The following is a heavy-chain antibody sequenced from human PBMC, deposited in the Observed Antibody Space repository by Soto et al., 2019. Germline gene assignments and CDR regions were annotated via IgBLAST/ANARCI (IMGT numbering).Heavy chain of an antibody. CDR1: GGSISRHY. J-gene: IGHJ4*02. CDR3: ARADSSTWHFDY. CDR2: IYYSGSP. D-gene: IGHD6-13*01. V-gene: IGHV4-59*11. Sequence: PSETLSLTCTVSGGSISRHYWSWIRQPPGKALEWIGYIYYSGSPNYNPSLKSRVTISVDTSKNQFSLKLSSVTAADTAVYYCARADSSTWHFDYWGQGTLVTVSS.